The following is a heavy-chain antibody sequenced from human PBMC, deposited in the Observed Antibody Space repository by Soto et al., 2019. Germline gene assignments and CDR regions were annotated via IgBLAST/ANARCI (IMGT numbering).Heavy chain of an antibody. CDR2: ISWNGDAT. Sequence: EVQLVESGGGLVQPGGSLRLSCAASGFTFDDYAIHWVRQIPGKGLEWVSGISWNGDATGYADSVKGRFTISRDNAKNSLNLQMDGLKSEETAMYSCANAPLYGSGFDSWGQGTLVTVSS. J-gene: IGHJ4*02. CDR1: GFTFDDYA. V-gene: IGHV3-9*01. CDR3: ANAPLYGSGFDS. D-gene: IGHD3-10*01.